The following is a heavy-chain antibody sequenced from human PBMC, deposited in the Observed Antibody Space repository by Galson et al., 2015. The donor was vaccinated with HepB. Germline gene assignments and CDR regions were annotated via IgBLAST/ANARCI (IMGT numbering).Heavy chain of an antibody. CDR3: AREGRGFDY. CDR2: ISYDGSNK. Sequence: SLRLSCAASGFTFSSYAMHWVRQAPGKGLEWVAVISYDGSNKYYADSVKGRFTISRDNSKNTLYLQMNSLRAEDTAVYYCAREGRGFDYWGQGTLVTVSS. CDR1: GFTFSSYA. J-gene: IGHJ4*02. V-gene: IGHV3-30-3*01.